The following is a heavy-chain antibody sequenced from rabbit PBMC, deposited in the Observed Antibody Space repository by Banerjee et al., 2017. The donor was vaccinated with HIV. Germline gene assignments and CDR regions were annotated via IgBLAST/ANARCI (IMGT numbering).Heavy chain of an antibody. J-gene: IGHJ4*01. CDR1: GFGFGSYG. CDR3: ARGDVGYGYAGYSFTTSYYFNL. CDR2: IDPVVGST. V-gene: IGHV1S47*01. D-gene: IGHD6-1*01. Sequence: QEQLVESGGGLVQPGGSLKLSCKASGFGFGSYGVSWVRQAPGKGLEWIGYIDPVVGSTYYASWVNGRFTISSHNAQNTLYLQLNSLTAADTATYFCARGDVGYGYAGYSFTTSYYFNLWGQGTLVTVS.